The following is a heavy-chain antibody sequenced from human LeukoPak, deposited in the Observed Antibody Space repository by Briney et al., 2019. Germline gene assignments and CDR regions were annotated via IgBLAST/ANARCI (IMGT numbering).Heavy chain of an antibody. CDR3: AKPISGGLAVTADWFHP. J-gene: IGHJ5*01. CDR1: GFTLSNYG. Sequence: GGSLRLSCAASGFTLSNYGMAWVRQAPGKGLEWVSTINANSGTTSYAASVRGRFTISRDNSKNTLYLQVNTLRADDTATYYCAKPISGGLAVTADWFHPWGQGTLVVVSS. D-gene: IGHD6-19*01. V-gene: IGHV3-23*01. CDR2: INANSGTT.